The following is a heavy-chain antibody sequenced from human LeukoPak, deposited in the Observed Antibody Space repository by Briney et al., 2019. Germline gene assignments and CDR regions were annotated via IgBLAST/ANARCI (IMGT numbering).Heavy chain of an antibody. Sequence: PGGSLRLSCAASGFTFSSYAISWVRQAPGKGLEWVSTIGDNGDSTYYADSVKGRFTISRDNSKSTLDLQMDSLRAQDTAVYYCAKYDYGGNPNEYYFDYWGQGTLVTVSS. CDR3: AKYDYGGNPNEYYFDY. V-gene: IGHV3-23*01. D-gene: IGHD4-23*01. CDR2: IGDNGDST. J-gene: IGHJ4*02. CDR1: GFTFSSYA.